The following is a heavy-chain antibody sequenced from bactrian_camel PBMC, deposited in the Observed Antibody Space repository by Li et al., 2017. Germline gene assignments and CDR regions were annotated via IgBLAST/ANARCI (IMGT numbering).Heavy chain of an antibody. J-gene: IGHJ6*01. D-gene: IGHD1*01. CDR2: IDRDGRA. CDR1: GYTSTTSC. V-gene: IGHV3S53*01. CDR3: AADRSRWPSWRPSDFAY. Sequence: QLVESGGGSVQAGESRRLSCVTSGYTSTTSCVAWVRQAPGKQREGVVSIDRDGRATYADSVKGRFTISKDTADNTLYLQMNSLAPEDTAMYYCAADRSRWPSWRPSDFAYWGQGTQVTVS.